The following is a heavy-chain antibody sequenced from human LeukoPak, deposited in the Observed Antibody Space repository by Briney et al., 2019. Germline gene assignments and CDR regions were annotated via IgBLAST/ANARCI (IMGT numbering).Heavy chain of an antibody. CDR1: DYTFTSYG. Sequence: GASVKVSCKASDYTFTSYGISWVRQAPGQGLEWMGWISAYNGNTNYAQKLQGRVTMTTDTSTSTAYMELRSLRSDDTAVYYCAGRYYYDSSGYSDYDYWGQGTLVTVSS. J-gene: IGHJ4*02. CDR2: ISAYNGNT. CDR3: AGRYYYDSSGYSDYDY. D-gene: IGHD3-22*01. V-gene: IGHV1-18*01.